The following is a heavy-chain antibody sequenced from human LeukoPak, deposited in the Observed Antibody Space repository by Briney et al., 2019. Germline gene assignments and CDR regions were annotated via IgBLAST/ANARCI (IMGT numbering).Heavy chain of an antibody. CDR1: GYILSYYG. D-gene: IGHD4-17*01. CDR3: ALDYGDSSSGYFDL. V-gene: IGHV1-18*01. CDR2: ISETHGKT. J-gene: IGHJ2*01. Sequence: ASVNVSCKASGYILSYYGISRVRQAPGQGLEWMGWISETHGKTNYAQKFQGRVTMTTDTSTSTAYMELRNLRSDDTAVYYCALDYGDSSSGYFDLWGRGTLVTVSA.